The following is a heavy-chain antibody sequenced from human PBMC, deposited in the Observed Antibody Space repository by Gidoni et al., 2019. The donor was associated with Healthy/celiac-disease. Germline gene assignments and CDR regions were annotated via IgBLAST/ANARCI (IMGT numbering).Heavy chain of an antibody. CDR1: VGSFSGYY. CDR3: ASRRRYCSGGSCYTWTNWFDP. D-gene: IGHD2-15*01. CDR2: INHSGST. Sequence: QVQLQQWGAGLLKPSETLSLTCAVYVGSFSGYYRSWFRQPPGKGLEWIGEINHSGSTNYNPSLKSRVTISVDTSKNQFSLKLSSVTAADTAVYYCASRRRYCSGGSCYTWTNWFDPWGQGTLVTVSS. J-gene: IGHJ5*02. V-gene: IGHV4-34*01.